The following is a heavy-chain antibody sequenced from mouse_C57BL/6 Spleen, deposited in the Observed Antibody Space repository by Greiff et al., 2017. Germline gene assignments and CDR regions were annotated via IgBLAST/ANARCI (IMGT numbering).Heavy chain of an antibody. J-gene: IGHJ1*03. CDR3: ARYCGSSYWYFDV. CDR1: GYTFTSYW. CDR2: IHPNSGST. Sequence: QVQLQQPGAELVKPGASVKLSCKASGYTFTSYWMHWVKQRPGQGLEWIGMIHPNSGSTNYNEKFKSKATLTVDKSSSTAYMQLSSLTSEDSAVYYCARYCGSSYWYFDVWGTGTTVTVSS. V-gene: IGHV1-64*01. D-gene: IGHD1-1*01.